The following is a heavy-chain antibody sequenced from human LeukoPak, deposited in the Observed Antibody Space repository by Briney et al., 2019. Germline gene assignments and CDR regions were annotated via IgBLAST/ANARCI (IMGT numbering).Heavy chain of an antibody. Sequence: ASVKVFCKASGYTFPSYGISWVRQAPGQGLEWMGWLSAYNGNTNYAQKLQGRVTMTTDTSTSTAYMELRSLRSDDTAVYYCARDLVVPAAIEGTPNWFDPWGQGTLVTVSS. CDR1: GYTFPSYG. CDR2: LSAYNGNT. CDR3: ARDLVVPAAIEGTPNWFDP. V-gene: IGHV1-18*04. J-gene: IGHJ5*02. D-gene: IGHD2-2*01.